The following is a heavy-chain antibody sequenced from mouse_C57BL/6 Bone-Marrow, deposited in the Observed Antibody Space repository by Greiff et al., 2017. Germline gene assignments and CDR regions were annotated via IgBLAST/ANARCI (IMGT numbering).Heavy chain of an antibody. D-gene: IGHD2-4*01. CDR3: AGGLRDYYAMDY. V-gene: IGHV1-64*01. CDR1: GYTFTSYW. J-gene: IGHJ4*01. CDR2: IHPNSGST. Sequence: QVQLQQPGAELVKPGASVKLSCKASGYTFTSYWLHWVKQRPGQGLEWIGMIHPNSGSTNYNEKFKSKATLTVDKSSSTAYMQLSSLTSEDSAVYYCAGGLRDYYAMDYWCQGTSVTVSS.